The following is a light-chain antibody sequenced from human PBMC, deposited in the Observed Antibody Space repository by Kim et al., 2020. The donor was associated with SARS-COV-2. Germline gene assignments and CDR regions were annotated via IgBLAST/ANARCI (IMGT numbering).Light chain of an antibody. V-gene: IGLV2-14*03. J-gene: IGLJ3*02. Sequence: QSALTQPASVSGSPGQSITISCTGTRSDVGASNYVSWYQQHPGEAPKLMIYDVIKRPSGVSNRFSGSKSGNTASLTISGLQAEDEADYYCSSYTSRGTWVFGGGTKVTVL. CDR2: DVI. CDR3: SSYTSRGTWV. CDR1: RSDVGASNY.